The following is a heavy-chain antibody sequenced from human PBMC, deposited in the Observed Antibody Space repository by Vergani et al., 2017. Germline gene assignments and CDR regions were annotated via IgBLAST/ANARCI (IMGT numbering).Heavy chain of an antibody. CDR3: ASSSSSGEYYY. V-gene: IGHV1-45*02. Sequence: VQLVQSGAEVKKTGSSVKVSCKASGYTFTYRYLHWVRQAPGQALEWMGWITPFNGNTNYAQKFQDRVTITRDRSMSTAYMELSSLRSEDTAMYYCASSSSSGEYYYWGQGTLVTVSS. J-gene: IGHJ4*02. CDR1: GYTFTYRY. D-gene: IGHD6-6*01. CDR2: ITPFNGNT.